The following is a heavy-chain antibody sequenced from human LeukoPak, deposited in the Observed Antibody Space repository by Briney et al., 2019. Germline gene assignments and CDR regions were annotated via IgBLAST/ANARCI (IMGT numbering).Heavy chain of an antibody. CDR3: ARDRTGWASDY. D-gene: IGHD1-14*01. CDR2: ISYSGTT. Sequence: SETLSLTCNVSGGSLANYYWGWIRQPPGRGLEWIGSISYSGTTYYTPSLDSRVTISLDTSKNQFSLKLRSVTAADTAVYYCARDRTGWASDYWGQGTLVTVSS. J-gene: IGHJ4*02. CDR1: GGSLANYY. V-gene: IGHV4-59*12.